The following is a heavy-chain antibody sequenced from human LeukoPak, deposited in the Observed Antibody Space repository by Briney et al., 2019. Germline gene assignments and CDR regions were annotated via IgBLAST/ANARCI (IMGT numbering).Heavy chain of an antibody. Sequence: KPSETLSLTCIVSGGSISSYYWSWIRQPPGKGLEWIGYFYYSGSTKYNPSLKSRVTISVDTPKNQFSLKLSSVTAADTAVYYCARQSYCGGDCYWDAFDYWGQGTLVTVSS. V-gene: IGHV4-59*01. CDR3: ARQSYCGGDCYWDAFDY. D-gene: IGHD2-21*02. J-gene: IGHJ4*02. CDR2: FYYSGST. CDR1: GGSISSYY.